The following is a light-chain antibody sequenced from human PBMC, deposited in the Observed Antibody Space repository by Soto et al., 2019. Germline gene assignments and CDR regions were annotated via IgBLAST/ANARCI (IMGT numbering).Light chain of an antibody. CDR1: SSDVGSYTF. V-gene: IGLV2-23*01. CDR3: CSYAGSMTWV. J-gene: IGLJ2*01. Sequence: QSALTQPASVSGSPGQSITISCTGSSSDVGSYTFVSWHQHHPDKAPKLMIYEATKRPSGVSHRFSGSKSGNTASLTISGLQAEDEGEYYCCSYAGSMTWVFGGGTKVTVL. CDR2: EAT.